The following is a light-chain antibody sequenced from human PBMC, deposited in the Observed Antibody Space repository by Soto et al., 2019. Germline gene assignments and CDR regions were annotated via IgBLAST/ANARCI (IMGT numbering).Light chain of an antibody. Sequence: EIVLTQSPGTLSLSPGERATMSCRASHIVSSSYLVWYQQRPGQPPRLLIYGTSNRAAGIPDRFTGTGSGTDFTLTIYRLEPEDSAVYYCQQYGSSALTFGGGTKV. CDR2: GTS. CDR1: HIVSSSY. J-gene: IGKJ4*01. V-gene: IGKV3-20*01. CDR3: QQYGSSALT.